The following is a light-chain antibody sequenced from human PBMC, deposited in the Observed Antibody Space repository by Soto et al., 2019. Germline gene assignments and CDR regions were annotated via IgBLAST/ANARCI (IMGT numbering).Light chain of an antibody. CDR2: YVS. Sequence: SSELTQSPSVSVAPEKTATITCGGNNIGNKRVHWYRQKPGQAPVLLISYVSDRPSGIPERFSGSNSGNTATLTISRVEAGDEADYYCQVWDIMTDNYVFGSGTKLTVL. V-gene: IGLV3-21*04. CDR1: NIGNKR. CDR3: QVWDIMTDNYV. J-gene: IGLJ1*01.